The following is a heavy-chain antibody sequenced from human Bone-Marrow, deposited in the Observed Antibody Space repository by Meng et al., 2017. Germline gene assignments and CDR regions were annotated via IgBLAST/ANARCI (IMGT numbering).Heavy chain of an antibody. CDR2: TYYRSKWYN. CDR3: ARGDYSSSPSF. D-gene: IGHD3-22*01. CDR1: REGVSSNSAA. V-gene: IGHV6-1*01. J-gene: IGHJ4*02. Sequence: QPLRPGLGEPSQTLSLACAIAREGVSSNSAAWHWVRQSPSRGLEWLGRTYYRSKWYNDYAVSVKSRITINPDTSKNQFSLQLNSVTPEDTAVYYCARGDYSSSPSFWGQGTLVTVSS.